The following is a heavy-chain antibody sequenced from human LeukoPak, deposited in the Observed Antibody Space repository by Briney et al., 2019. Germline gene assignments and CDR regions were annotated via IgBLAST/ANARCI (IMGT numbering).Heavy chain of an antibody. CDR2: IYYSGRT. V-gene: IGHV4-59*01. D-gene: IGHD3-16*02. J-gene: IGHJ4*02. Sequence: EPSETLSLTCTVSGGSISNYYWSWMRQSPGKGLEWIGYIYYSGRTKYNPSLNSRVSISVDMSRSQFSLKLDSVTAAHTAMYYCTRVSIHGYSDYWGQGTLVTVSS. CDR3: TRVSIHGYSDY. CDR1: GGSISNYY.